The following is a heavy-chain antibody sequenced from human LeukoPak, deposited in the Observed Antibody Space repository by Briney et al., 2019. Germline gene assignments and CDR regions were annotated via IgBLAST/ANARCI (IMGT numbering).Heavy chain of an antibody. CDR3: ARGLKYYDFWSGYYYFDY. J-gene: IGHJ4*02. D-gene: IGHD3-3*01. V-gene: IGHV1-8*01. CDR1: GYTFTSYD. CDR2: MNPNSGNT. Sequence: GASVKVSCKASGYTFTSYDINWVRQATGQGLEWMGWMNPNSGNTGYAQKFQGRVTMTRNTSISTAYMELSSLRPEDTAVYYCARGLKYYDFWSGYYYFDYWGQGTLVTVSS.